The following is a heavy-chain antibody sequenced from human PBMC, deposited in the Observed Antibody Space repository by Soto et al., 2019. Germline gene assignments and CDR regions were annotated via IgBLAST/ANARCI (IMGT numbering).Heavy chain of an antibody. J-gene: IGHJ3*02. D-gene: IGHD3-3*01. CDR1: GFTFSSYS. Sequence: PGGSLRLSCAAYGFTFSSYSMNWVRQAPGKGLEWASPISISSYIYYADSVKGRFIISRDNAKNSLYLQMNSLRAEDTAVYYCASPYYDFWSGYYDAFDIWGQGTMVTVSS. V-gene: IGHV3-21*01. CDR2: ISISSYI. CDR3: ASPYYDFWSGYYDAFDI.